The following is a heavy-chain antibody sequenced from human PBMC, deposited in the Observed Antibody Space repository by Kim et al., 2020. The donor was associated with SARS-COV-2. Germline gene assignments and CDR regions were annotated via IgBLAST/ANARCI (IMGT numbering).Heavy chain of an antibody. D-gene: IGHD2-2*01. CDR3: ARAAGGSCSSTGCYAYWFDP. J-gene: IGHJ5*02. V-gene: IGHV6-1*01. CDR2: TYYRSKWFN. CDR1: GDSVSSNSAA. Sequence: SQTLSLTCAISGDSVSSNSAAWNWIRQSPSRGLEWLGRTYYRSKWFNDYAVSVKGQITINPDTSKNQFSLQLNSVTPEDTAVYYCARAAGGSCSSTGCYAYWFDPWGQGTLVTVSS.